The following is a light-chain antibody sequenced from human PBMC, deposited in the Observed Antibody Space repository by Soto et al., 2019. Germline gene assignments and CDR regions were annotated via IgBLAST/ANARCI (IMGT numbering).Light chain of an antibody. CDR1: QSISSW. CDR3: QQYNDWFSIT. V-gene: IGKV1-5*01. J-gene: IGKJ5*01. CDR2: DAS. Sequence: DIQMTQSPSSLSASVGDRVTITCRASQSISSWLAWYQQKPGKAPKLLIYDASSLESGVPSRFSGSGSGTEFTLTISSLQPDDFATYYCQQYNDWFSITFGQGTRLEIK.